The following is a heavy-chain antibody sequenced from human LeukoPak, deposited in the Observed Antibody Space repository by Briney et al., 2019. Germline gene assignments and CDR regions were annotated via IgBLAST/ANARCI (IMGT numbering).Heavy chain of an antibody. Sequence: SETLSLTCAVYTGSFSGYYWNWIRQTPGKGLEWIGEINHSGSTNYNPSLKSRVTISVDTSKKQFCLNLNSVTAADTAVYYCATRTLGYCSGGSCHYWYFDLWGRGTPVTVST. CDR1: TGSFSGYY. CDR3: ATRTLGYCSGGSCHYWYFDL. V-gene: IGHV4-34*01. D-gene: IGHD2-15*01. CDR2: INHSGST. J-gene: IGHJ2*01.